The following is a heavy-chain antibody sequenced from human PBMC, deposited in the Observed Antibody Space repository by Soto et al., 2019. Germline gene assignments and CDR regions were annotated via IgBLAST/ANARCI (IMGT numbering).Heavy chain of an antibody. J-gene: IGHJ4*02. CDR2: IYYSGST. Sequence: QVQLQESGPGLVKPSQTLSLTCTVSGGSISSGGYYWSWIRQHPGKGLEWIGYIYYSGSTYYNPSPKFRVTISVDTSKNHFSLKLSAVTAADTAVYYCARAPSEYGDYLGSDYWGQGTLVTVSS. D-gene: IGHD4-17*01. CDR3: ARAPSEYGDYLGSDY. CDR1: GGSISSGGYY. V-gene: IGHV4-31*03.